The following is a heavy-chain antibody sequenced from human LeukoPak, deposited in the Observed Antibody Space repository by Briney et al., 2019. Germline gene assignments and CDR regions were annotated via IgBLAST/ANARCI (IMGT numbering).Heavy chain of an antibody. CDR3: AKVVYYDILTFDY. CDR1: GFTFSSYG. V-gene: IGHV3-30*18. D-gene: IGHD3-9*01. CDR2: ISYDGSNK. J-gene: IGHJ4*02. Sequence: GGSLRLSCAASGFTFSSYGMHWVRQAPGKGLEWVAVISYDGSNKYYADSVKGRFTISRDNSKNTLYLQMNSLRAEDTAVYYCAKVVYYDILTFDYWGQGTLVTVSS.